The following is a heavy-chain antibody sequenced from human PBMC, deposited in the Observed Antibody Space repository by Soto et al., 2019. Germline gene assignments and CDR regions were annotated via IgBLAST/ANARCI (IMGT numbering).Heavy chain of an antibody. D-gene: IGHD1-1*01. CDR2: INPHSGGA. V-gene: IGHV1-2*04. Sequence: APVKVSSEGRGLTFNCRYNQWAGQAPGQGLEWMGWINPHSGGANYAQNLQGWVTMTRDTSSSTAYIELTRLRSDDTALYYCAVATTGNNWFDPWGQGTLVTVSS. CDR1: GLTFNCRY. J-gene: IGHJ5*02. CDR3: AVATTGNNWFDP.